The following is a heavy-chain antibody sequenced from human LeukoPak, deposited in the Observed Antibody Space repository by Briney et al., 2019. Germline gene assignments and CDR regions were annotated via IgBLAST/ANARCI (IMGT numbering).Heavy chain of an antibody. Sequence: SETLSLTCTVSGGSISSYYWSWIRQPPGKGLEWIGYIYYSGSTNYNPSLKSRVTISVDTSKNQLSLKLSSVTAADTAVYYCARDYYDSSGYSFDAFDIWGQGTMVTVSS. J-gene: IGHJ3*02. CDR2: IYYSGST. D-gene: IGHD3-22*01. CDR3: ARDYYDSSGYSFDAFDI. V-gene: IGHV4-59*01. CDR1: GGSISSYY.